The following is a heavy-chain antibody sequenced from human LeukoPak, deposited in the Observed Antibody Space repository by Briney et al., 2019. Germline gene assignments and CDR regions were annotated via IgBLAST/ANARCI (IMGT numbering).Heavy chain of an antibody. D-gene: IGHD3-10*01. CDR2: IKPNSGGT. J-gene: IGHJ4*02. CDR1: GYTFTDYY. V-gene: IGHV1-2*02. CDR3: ARAKWFGELLFDY. Sequence: ASVKVSCKASGYTFTDYYMHWVRQAPGQGLEWMGWIKPNSGGTNYAQKFQGRVSMTRDTSISTAYMELSRLRSDDTAVYYCARAKWFGELLFDYWGQGTLVTVSS.